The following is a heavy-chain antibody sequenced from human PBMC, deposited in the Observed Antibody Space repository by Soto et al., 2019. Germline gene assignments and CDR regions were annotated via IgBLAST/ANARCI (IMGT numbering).Heavy chain of an antibody. V-gene: IGHV3-48*01. CDR1: GFTFSSYS. CDR3: ARNWGLKGFDY. Sequence: GGSLRLSCAASGFTFSSYSMNWVRQAPGKGLEWVSYISSSSSTIYYADSVKGRFTISRDNAKNSLYLQMNSLRAEDTAVYYCARNWGLKGFDYWGQGTLVTVSS. D-gene: IGHD7-27*01. CDR2: ISSSSSTI. J-gene: IGHJ4*02.